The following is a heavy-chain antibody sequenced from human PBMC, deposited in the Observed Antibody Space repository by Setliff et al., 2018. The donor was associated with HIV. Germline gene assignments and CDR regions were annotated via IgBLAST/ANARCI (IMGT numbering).Heavy chain of an antibody. D-gene: IGHD3-22*01. V-gene: IGHV1-8*02. CDR2: MNPGSRNT. J-gene: IGHJ6*03. CDR3: ARARTDLYDRGRRSHYYIDV. CDR1: GYTFTNYD. Sequence: ASVKVSCKPSGYTFTNYDINWVRQAAGQGLEWMGWMNPGSRNTGYAQRLEGSVTMTWDTSISTAYMELNNVKFEDTAVYYCARARTDLYDRGRRSHYYIDVWARGATVTVSS.